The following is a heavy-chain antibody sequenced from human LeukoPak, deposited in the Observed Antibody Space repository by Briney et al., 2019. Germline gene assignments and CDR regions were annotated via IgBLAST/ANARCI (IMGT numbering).Heavy chain of an antibody. CDR3: ARDWNYWVPFDY. Sequence: ASVKVSCKASGYTFTSYGISWGRQAPGQGLEWMGWISAYNGNTNYAQKLQGRVTMTTDTSTSTAHMELRSLRSDDTAVYYCARDWNYWVPFDYWGQGTLVTVSS. D-gene: IGHD1-7*01. CDR2: ISAYNGNT. J-gene: IGHJ4*02. V-gene: IGHV1-18*01. CDR1: GYTFTSYG.